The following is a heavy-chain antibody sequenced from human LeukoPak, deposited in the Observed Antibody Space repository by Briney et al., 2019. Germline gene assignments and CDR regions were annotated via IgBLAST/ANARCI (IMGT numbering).Heavy chain of an antibody. J-gene: IGHJ4*02. CDR2: ISGSGGST. D-gene: IGHD4-17*01. CDR1: GFTFSSYA. V-gene: IGHV3-23*01. Sequence: GGSLRLSCAASGFTFSSYAMSWVRQAPGKGLEWVSAISGSGGSTYYADPVKGRFTISRDNSKNTLYLQMNSLRAEDTAIYYCAKDRYGDYYFDYWGQGTLVTVSS. CDR3: AKDRYGDYYFDY.